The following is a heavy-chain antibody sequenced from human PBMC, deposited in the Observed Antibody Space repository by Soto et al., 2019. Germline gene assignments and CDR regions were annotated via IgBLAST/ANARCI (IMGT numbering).Heavy chain of an antibody. Sequence: QVQLKQWGAGLLKPSETLSLTCAVYDGSFSGYYWSWIRQPPGKGLEWIGEINHSGSTNYNPSVKRRVTISVDTSKNQFSLNVRSVTAADTAVYYCARGRPSCSGGSCVVGYFDYWGQGTLVTVSS. CDR3: ARGRPSCSGGSCVVGYFDY. V-gene: IGHV4-34*01. J-gene: IGHJ4*02. CDR2: INHSGST. D-gene: IGHD2-15*01. CDR1: DGSFSGYY.